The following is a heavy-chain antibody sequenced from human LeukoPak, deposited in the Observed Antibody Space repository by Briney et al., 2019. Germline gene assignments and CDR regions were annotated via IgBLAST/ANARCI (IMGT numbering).Heavy chain of an antibody. CDR3: AKYDWNYLDY. Sequence: GGSLRLSCAVSGSTFSGYWMTWVRQAPGKGLEWVANIEKHGTETYYVDSVRGRFTISRDNAKNSLYLQMNSLRAEDTAVYYCAKYDWNYLDYWGQGTLVTVSS. V-gene: IGHV3-7*01. D-gene: IGHD3-16*01. CDR2: IEKHGTET. CDR1: GSTFSGYW. J-gene: IGHJ4*02.